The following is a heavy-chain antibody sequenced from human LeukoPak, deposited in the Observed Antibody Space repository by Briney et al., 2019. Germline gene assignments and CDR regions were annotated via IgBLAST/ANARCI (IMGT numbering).Heavy chain of an antibody. J-gene: IGHJ4*02. V-gene: IGHV3-30-3*01. Sequence: GGSLRLSCAASGFTFSSYAMSWVRQAPGKGLEWVAVISYDGSNKYYADSVKGRFTISRDNSKNTLYLQMNSPRAEDTAVYYCARDTNGSGELDYWGQGTLVTVSS. CDR2: ISYDGSNK. CDR1: GFTFSSYA. CDR3: ARDTNGSGELDY. D-gene: IGHD2-8*01.